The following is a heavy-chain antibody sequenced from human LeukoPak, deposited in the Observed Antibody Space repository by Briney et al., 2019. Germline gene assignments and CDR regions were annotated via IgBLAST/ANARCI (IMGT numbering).Heavy chain of an antibody. J-gene: IGHJ4*02. CDR3: ARGQWLPVFDF. CDR2: MYHSGST. CDR1: GGLNTHYY. D-gene: IGHD3-22*01. Sequence: SETLSLACSVSGGLNTHYYWTWIRQPPGKGLELIGYMYHSGSTNYNSSLKSRVIISVDTSKNHFSLKLSSVTAADTAVYYCARGQWLPVFDFWGQGTLVTVSS. V-gene: IGHV4-59*01.